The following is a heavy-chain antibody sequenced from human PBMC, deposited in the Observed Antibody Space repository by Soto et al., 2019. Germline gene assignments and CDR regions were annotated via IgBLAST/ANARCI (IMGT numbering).Heavy chain of an antibody. D-gene: IGHD2-15*01. V-gene: IGHV4-31*03. CDR1: GGSISSGGYY. Sequence: QVQLQESGPGLVKPSQTLSLTCTVSGGSISSGGYYWSWIRQHPGKGLEWIGYIYYSGSTYYNPSLKSRVTISVDTSKNQFSLKLSSVTAADTAVYYCASCSFGGICSAAAFDIWGQGTMVTVSS. CDR2: IYYSGST. J-gene: IGHJ3*02. CDR3: ASCSFGGICSAAAFDI.